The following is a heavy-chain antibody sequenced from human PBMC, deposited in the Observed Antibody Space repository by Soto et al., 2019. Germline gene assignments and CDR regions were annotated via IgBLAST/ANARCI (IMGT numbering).Heavy chain of an antibody. V-gene: IGHV1-2*02. D-gene: IGHD3-16*02. J-gene: IGHJ5*02. CDR2: INPNSGGT. CDR3: ARDRAEFMITFGGVIPGWFDP. Sequence: QVQLVQSGAEVKKPGASVKVSCKASGYTFTGYYMHWVRQAPGQGLEWMGWINPNSGGTNYAQKFQGRVTMTRDTSISTAYMELSRLRSDDTAVYYCARDRAEFMITFGGVIPGWFDPWGQGTLVTVSS. CDR1: GYTFTGYY.